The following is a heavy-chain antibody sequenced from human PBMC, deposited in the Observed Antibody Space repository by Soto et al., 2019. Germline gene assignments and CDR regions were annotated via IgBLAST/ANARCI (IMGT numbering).Heavy chain of an antibody. J-gene: IGHJ5*02. CDR3: ARDFIILYSSWYKREETWFDP. Sequence: KPXVSLRLSCAASGFTFSSYSMNWVRQAPGKGLEWVSSISSSSSYIYYADSVKGRFTISRDNAKNSLYLQMNSLRAEDTAVYYCARDFIILYSSWYKREETWFDPWGQGTLVTVSS. CDR1: GFTFSSYS. CDR2: ISSSSSYI. V-gene: IGHV3-21*01. D-gene: IGHD6-13*01.